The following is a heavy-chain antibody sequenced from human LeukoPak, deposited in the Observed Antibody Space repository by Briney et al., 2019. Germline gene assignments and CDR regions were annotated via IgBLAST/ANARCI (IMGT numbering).Heavy chain of an antibody. J-gene: IGHJ2*01. Sequence: RGSLRLSCAASGFTFSSYSMNWVRQAPGQGLEWVSSISSSSSYIYYAASLKGRFTISRDNAKNSLYLQMNSLSAEDTAVYYCARVVTAKHSYWYFDLWGRGTLVTVSS. D-gene: IGHD4-23*01. CDR2: ISSSSSYI. CDR1: GFTFSSYS. CDR3: ARVVTAKHSYWYFDL. V-gene: IGHV3-21*01.